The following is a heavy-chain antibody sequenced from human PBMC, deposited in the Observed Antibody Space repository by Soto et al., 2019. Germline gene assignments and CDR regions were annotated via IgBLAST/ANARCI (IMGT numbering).Heavy chain of an antibody. D-gene: IGHD2-15*01. V-gene: IGHV4-34*01. Sequence: QVQLQQWGAGLLKPSETLSLTCAVYGGSFSGYYWSWIRQPPGKGREWIGEINHSGSTNYNPSLKRRVTISVDTSKNQFSRKLSSVTAADTAVYYCARGRYCSGGSCYLGWFDPWGQGTLVTVSS. CDR2: INHSGST. CDR3: ARGRYCSGGSCYLGWFDP. CDR1: GGSFSGYY. J-gene: IGHJ5*02.